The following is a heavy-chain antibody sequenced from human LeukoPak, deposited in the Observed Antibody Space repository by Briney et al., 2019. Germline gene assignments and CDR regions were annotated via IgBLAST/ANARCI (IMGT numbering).Heavy chain of an antibody. V-gene: IGHV4-4*07. CDR3: ARREVVERYYFDY. Sequence: SETLSLTCTVSGGSISSYYWSWIRRPAGKGLEWIGRIYTSGSTNYNPSLKGRVTMSVDTSKNQFSLKLSSVTAADTAVYYCARREVVERYYFDYWGQGTLVTVSS. CDR2: IYTSGST. CDR1: GGSISSYY. D-gene: IGHD1-1*01. J-gene: IGHJ4*02.